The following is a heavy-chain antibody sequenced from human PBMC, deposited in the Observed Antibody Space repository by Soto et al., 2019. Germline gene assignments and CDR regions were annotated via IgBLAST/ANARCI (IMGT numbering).Heavy chain of an antibody. J-gene: IGHJ4*02. CDR1: GFTFSSYA. CDR2: ISGTGGNT. CDR3: AKFSGMAGQFDY. Sequence: PGGSLRLSCAASGFTFSSYAMAWVRQAPGKGLEWVSTISGTGGNTHFADSVKGRFTISRDNSKNTLYFQMNSLGAEDTAVYYCAKFSGMAGQFDYWGQGTLVTVSS. V-gene: IGHV3-23*01. D-gene: IGHD6-19*01.